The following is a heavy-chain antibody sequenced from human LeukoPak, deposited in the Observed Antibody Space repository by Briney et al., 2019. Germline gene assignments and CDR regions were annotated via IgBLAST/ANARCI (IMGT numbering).Heavy chain of an antibody. CDR2: INTDGSST. V-gene: IGHV3-74*01. J-gene: IGHJ3*02. CDR1: GFTFSSYW. Sequence: GGSLRLSCAASGFTFSSYWMHWVRQAPGKGLVWVSRINTDGSSTSYADSVKGRFTISRDNAKNTLYLQMNSLRAEDTAVYYCAKSVGSYVFDIWGQGTMVTVSS. CDR3: AKSVGSYVFDI. D-gene: IGHD3-10*01.